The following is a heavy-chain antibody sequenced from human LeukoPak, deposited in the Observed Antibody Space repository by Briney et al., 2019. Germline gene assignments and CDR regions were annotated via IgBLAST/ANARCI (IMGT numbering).Heavy chain of an antibody. J-gene: IGHJ6*02. V-gene: IGHV3-23*01. CDR1: GFTFSSYW. CDR3: AKPLWYSSSWYTTYYGMDV. Sequence: GGSLRLSCAASGFTFSSYWMHWVRQAPGKGLEWVSAISGSGGSTYYADSVKGRFTISRDNSKNTLYLQMNSLRAEDTAVYYCAKPLWYSSSWYTTYYGMDVWGQGTTVTVSS. CDR2: ISGSGGST. D-gene: IGHD6-13*01.